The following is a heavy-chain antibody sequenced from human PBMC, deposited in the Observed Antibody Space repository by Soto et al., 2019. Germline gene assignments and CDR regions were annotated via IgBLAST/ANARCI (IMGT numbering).Heavy chain of an antibody. J-gene: IGHJ6*02. Sequence: ASVKVSCKASGYTFTSYGISWVRQAPGQGLEWMGWISAYNGNTNYAQKLQGRVTMTTDTSTSTAYMELRSLRSDDTAVYYCARDSVHNPRIVVVPAAISYFGMDVWGRGTTVTVS. D-gene: IGHD2-2*01. CDR2: ISAYNGNT. V-gene: IGHV1-18*01. CDR1: GYTFTSYG. CDR3: ARDSVHNPRIVVVPAAISYFGMDV.